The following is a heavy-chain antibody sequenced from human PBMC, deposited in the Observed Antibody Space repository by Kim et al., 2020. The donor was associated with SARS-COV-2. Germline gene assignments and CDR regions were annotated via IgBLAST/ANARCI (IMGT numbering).Heavy chain of an antibody. CDR2: ITYDGSNE. D-gene: IGHD2-2*01. J-gene: IGHJ5*02. CDR3: AKAPIALVPGGKMWFVP. V-gene: IGHV3-30*18. Sequence: GGSLRLSCAASGLTFSRYGMHWVRQAPGMGLEWVADITYDGSNEYYLDSVKGRFTISRDNPKNSLYLQMNSLRTEDTAVYFCAKAPIALVPGGKMWFVPWGQGTLVTVSS. CDR1: GLTFSRYG.